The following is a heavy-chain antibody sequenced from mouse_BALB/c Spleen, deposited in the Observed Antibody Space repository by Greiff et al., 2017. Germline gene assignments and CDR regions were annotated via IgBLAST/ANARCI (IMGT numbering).Heavy chain of an antibody. CDR2: IWAGGST. V-gene: IGHV2-9*02. Sequence: VMLVESGPGLVAPSQSLSITCTVSGFSLTSYGVHWVRQPPGKGLEWLGVIWAGGSTNYNSALMSRLSISKDNSKSQVFLKMNSLQTDDTAMYYCARVLNWDDYAMDYWGQGTSVTVSS. CDR1: GFSLTSYG. J-gene: IGHJ4*01. D-gene: IGHD4-1*02. CDR3: ARVLNWDDYAMDY.